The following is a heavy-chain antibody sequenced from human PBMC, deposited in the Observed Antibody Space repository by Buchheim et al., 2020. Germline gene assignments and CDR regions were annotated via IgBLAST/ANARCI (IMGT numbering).Heavy chain of an antibody. Sequence: QVQLVESGGGVVQPGRSLRLSCAASGFTFSTFGIHWVRQAPGKGLEWVAVISSDGSEKYYVDSVKGRISICRDNSKKTLSLQINSLRPEDTAVYYCAKDRCRRGDCYLDYWGQGTL. D-gene: IGHD2-21*02. J-gene: IGHJ4*02. CDR3: AKDRCRRGDCYLDY. CDR2: ISSDGSEK. CDR1: GFTFSTFG. V-gene: IGHV3-30*18.